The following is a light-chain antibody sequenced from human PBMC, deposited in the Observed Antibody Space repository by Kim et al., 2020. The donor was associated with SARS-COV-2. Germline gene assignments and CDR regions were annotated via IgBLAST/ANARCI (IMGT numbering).Light chain of an antibody. CDR2: LNSDGSH. Sequence: QPVLTQPPSASASPGASVNLACTLSSGHSSYAIAWHQQQPEKGPRYLMKLNSDGSHSKGDGIPDRFSASSSGAERYLTISSLQSEDEADYYCQAWGPGIQVFGGGTKLTVL. CDR1: SGHSSYA. V-gene: IGLV4-69*01. CDR3: QAWGPGIQV. J-gene: IGLJ3*02.